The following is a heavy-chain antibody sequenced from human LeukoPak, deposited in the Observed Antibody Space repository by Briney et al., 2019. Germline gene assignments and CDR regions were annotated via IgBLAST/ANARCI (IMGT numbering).Heavy chain of an antibody. CDR2: ISGSGGST. J-gene: IGHJ4*02. CDR1: GFTFSSYA. V-gene: IGHV3-23*01. CDR3: AKGEGYYYDSSGPDDY. D-gene: IGHD3-22*01. Sequence: GGSLRLSCAASGFTFSSYAMSWVRQAPGKGLEWVSAISGSGGSTYYADSVKGRFTISRDNSKNTLYLQMNSLRAEDTAVYYCAKGEGYYYDSSGPDDYWGQGTLVTVSS.